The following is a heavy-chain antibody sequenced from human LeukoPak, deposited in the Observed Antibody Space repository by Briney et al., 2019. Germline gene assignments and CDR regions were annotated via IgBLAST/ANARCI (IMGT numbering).Heavy chain of an antibody. Sequence: ASVKVSCKASGYTFTSYGISWVRQAPGQGLEWMGWISAYNGNTNYAQKLQGRVTMTTDTSTSTAYMELRSLRSDDTAVYYCARDLSGYSYDAFDIWGQGTMVTVSS. D-gene: IGHD5-18*01. CDR3: ARDLSGYSYDAFDI. CDR1: GYTFTSYG. V-gene: IGHV1-18*01. CDR2: ISAYNGNT. J-gene: IGHJ3*02.